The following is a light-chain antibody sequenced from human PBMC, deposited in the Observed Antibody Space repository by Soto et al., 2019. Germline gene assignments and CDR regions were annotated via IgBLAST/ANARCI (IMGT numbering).Light chain of an antibody. V-gene: IGLV4-69*01. CDR2: LNSDGSH. CDR3: QTWGSGPVR. Sequence: QPVLTQSPSASASLGASVKLTCTLSSGHSSYAIAWHQQQPEKGPRYLMKLNSDGSHSKGDGIPDRFSGSSSGAERYLTISSLQSEDEADYYCQTWGSGPVRFGGGTKLTVL. J-gene: IGLJ2*01. CDR1: SGHSSYA.